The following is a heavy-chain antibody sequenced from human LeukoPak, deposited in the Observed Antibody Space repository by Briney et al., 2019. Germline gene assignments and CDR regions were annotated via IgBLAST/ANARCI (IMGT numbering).Heavy chain of an antibody. D-gene: IGHD2-15*01. CDR3: ARFVVVVAATQFWFDP. Sequence: GGSLRLSCAASGFTLGSGFTFSNYAMSWIRQAPGKGLEWVSYISSSGSTIYYADSVKGRFTISRDNAKNSLYLQVNSLRAEDTAVYYCARFVVVVAATQFWFDPWGQGTLVTVSS. CDR1: GFTLGSGFTFSNYA. CDR2: ISSSGSTI. J-gene: IGHJ5*02. V-gene: IGHV3-11*01.